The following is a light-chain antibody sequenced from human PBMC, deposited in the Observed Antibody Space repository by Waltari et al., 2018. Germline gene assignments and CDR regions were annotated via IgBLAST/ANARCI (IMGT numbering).Light chain of an antibody. CDR3: TAWDRRLSVWV. CDR1: SNNIGNLG. J-gene: IGLJ3*02. V-gene: IGLV10-54*04. Sequence: QAGLTQPPSVSKDLRETATLTCTGNSNNIGNLGAAWLQQHQGHPPKLLSDRSNSRPPEISEGFPASRSGDTASLTITGLQAEDEADYYCTAWDRRLSVWVFGGGTKLTVL. CDR2: RSN.